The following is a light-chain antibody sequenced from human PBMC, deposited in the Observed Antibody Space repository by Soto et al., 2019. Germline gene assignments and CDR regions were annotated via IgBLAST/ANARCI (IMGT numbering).Light chain of an antibody. Sequence: IQMTQSPSSLSASVGDRVTINCRASQGISNYLAWYQQKPGKVPKLLIYDASSLESGVPSRFSGSGSGTEFTLTISSLQPEDFASYYCQQYNSYSTFGQGTKVDIK. CDR1: QGISNY. CDR3: QQYNSYST. V-gene: IGKV1-13*02. CDR2: DAS. J-gene: IGKJ1*01.